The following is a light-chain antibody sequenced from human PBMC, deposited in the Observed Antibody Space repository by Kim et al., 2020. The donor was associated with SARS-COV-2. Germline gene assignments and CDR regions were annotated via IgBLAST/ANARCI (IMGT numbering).Light chain of an antibody. V-gene: IGLV3-1*01. CDR3: QSWDSSTVV. Sequence: SYELTQPPSVSVSPGQTASITCSGDTLGDKYACWYQQKPGQSPVLVIYQDSKRPSGIPERFSGSNSGNTATLTISGTQAMDEADYYCQSWDSSTVVFG. CDR2: QDS. J-gene: IGLJ2*01. CDR1: TLGDKY.